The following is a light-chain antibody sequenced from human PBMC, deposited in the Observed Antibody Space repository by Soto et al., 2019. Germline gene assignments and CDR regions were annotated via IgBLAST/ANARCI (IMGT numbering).Light chain of an antibody. V-gene: IGLV2-11*01. J-gene: IGLJ2*01. CDR2: DVS. CDR1: SSDVGAYNY. Sequence: QSALTQPRSVSGSPGQSVTISCTGTSSDVGAYNYVSWYQQHPGKAPKVLIYDVSKRPSGVPDRFSASKSGNTASLTISGLQAEDEADYYCCSYAGSYTYVVFGGGTKLTVL. CDR3: CSYAGSYTYVV.